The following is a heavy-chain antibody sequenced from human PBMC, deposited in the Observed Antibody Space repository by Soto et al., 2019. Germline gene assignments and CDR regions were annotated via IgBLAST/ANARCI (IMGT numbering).Heavy chain of an antibody. J-gene: IGHJ5*02. CDR2: IYYSGST. CDR3: ARAPTTVTTNWFDP. CDR1: GGSISSGGYY. V-gene: IGHV4-31*03. D-gene: IGHD4-4*01. Sequence: SETLSLTCTVSGGSISSGGYYWSWIRQHPGKGLEWIGYIYYSGSTYYNPSLKSRVTISVDTSKNQFSLKLSSVTAADTAVYYCARAPTTVTTNWFDPWGQGTLVTVSS.